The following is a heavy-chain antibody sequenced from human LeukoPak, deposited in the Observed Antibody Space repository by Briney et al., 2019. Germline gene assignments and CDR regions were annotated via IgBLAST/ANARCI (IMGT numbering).Heavy chain of an antibody. Sequence: SETLSLTCTVSGGSISSGFYYWGWIRQPPGKGLEWIGSVYYSGSAYYSPSLKSRVPISVDTSKNQFSLRLSSVTAADTALYYCASSVGANRINAFDMWGQGTMVTVSS. CDR1: GGSISSGFYY. CDR3: ASSVGANRINAFDM. J-gene: IGHJ3*02. D-gene: IGHD1-26*01. V-gene: IGHV4-39*01. CDR2: VYYSGSA.